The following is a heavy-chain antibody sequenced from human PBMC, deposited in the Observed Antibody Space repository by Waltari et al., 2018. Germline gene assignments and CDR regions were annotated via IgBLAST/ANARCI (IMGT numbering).Heavy chain of an antibody. CDR2: VKQDGGEQ. V-gene: IGHV3-7*01. Sequence: EVQLVESGGGLVQPGGSLRPSCEASGFIISANWMAWVRRAPGTGLEWVAGVKQDGGEQYYVDSVKGRFTISRDNAKNSLYLQMNGLRAEDTAVYYCARSAFWTFDYWGQGTLVTVSS. CDR3: ARSAFWTFDY. CDR1: GFIISANW. D-gene: IGHD3-3*01. J-gene: IGHJ4*02.